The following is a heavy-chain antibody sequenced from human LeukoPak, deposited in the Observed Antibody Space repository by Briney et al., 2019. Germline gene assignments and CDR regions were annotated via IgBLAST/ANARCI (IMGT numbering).Heavy chain of an antibody. Sequence: SQTLSLTCTVSGGSISSGSYYWSWIRQPPGKGLEWIGSIYHSGSTYYNPSLKSRVTISLDTSKNQFSLKLSSVTAADTAVYYCARDRGLNTLDYWGQGTLVTVSS. CDR1: GGSISSGSYY. J-gene: IGHJ4*02. CDR2: IYHSGST. CDR3: ARDRGLNTLDY. D-gene: IGHD2-15*01. V-gene: IGHV4-39*07.